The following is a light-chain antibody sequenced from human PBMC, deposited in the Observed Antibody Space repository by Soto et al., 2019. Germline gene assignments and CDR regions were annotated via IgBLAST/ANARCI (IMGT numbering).Light chain of an antibody. CDR3: QQRSNWPPIT. J-gene: IGKJ5*01. Sequence: EIVFTQSPATLSLSPGERATLSCRASQSVSSYLAWYQQKPGQAPRLLIYDASNRATGIPARFSGSGSGTDLTLTISSLEPEDFAVYYCQQRSNWPPITFGQGTRLEIK. CDR1: QSVSSY. CDR2: DAS. V-gene: IGKV3-11*01.